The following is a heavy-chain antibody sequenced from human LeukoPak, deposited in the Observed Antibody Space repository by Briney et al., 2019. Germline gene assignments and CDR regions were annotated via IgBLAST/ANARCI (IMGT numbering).Heavy chain of an antibody. CDR2: IYSGGST. D-gene: IGHD4-23*01. V-gene: IGHV3-66*02. J-gene: IGHJ3*01. Sequence: PGGSLRLSCAASGFTVSNSYMTWVRQAPGKGLEWVSIIYSGGSTDYADSVKGRFTISRDSTKNTLYLQMNSLRAEDTAVYYCARVLRVGTSGFAFNFWGQGTMVTVSS. CDR3: ARVLRVGTSGFAFNF. CDR1: GFTVSNSY.